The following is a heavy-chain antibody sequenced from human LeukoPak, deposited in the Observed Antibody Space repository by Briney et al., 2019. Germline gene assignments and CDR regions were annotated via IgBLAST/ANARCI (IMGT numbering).Heavy chain of an antibody. CDR1: GFTFDDYA. CDR2: INWNSGNI. D-gene: IGHD6-13*01. V-gene: IGHV3-9*01. J-gene: IGHJ4*02. CDR3: AKDTSAGYSNSWSDY. Sequence: GGSLRLSCAASGFTFDDYAMHWVRQAPGKGLEWVSGINWNSGNIGYADSVKGRFTISRDNAENSLYLQMNSLRAEDTALYYCAKDTSAGYSNSWSDYWGQGTLVTVSS.